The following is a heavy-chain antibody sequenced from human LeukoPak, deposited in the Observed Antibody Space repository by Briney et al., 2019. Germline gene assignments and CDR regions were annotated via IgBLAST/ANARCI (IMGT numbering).Heavy chain of an antibody. CDR1: GGSFSGYY. V-gene: IGHV4-34*01. CDR3: ARSPGIAAAGIPTTFDY. J-gene: IGHJ4*02. Sequence: SETLSLTCAVYGGSFSGYYWSWIRQPPGKGLEWIEEINHSGSTNYNPSLKSRVTISVDTSKNQFSLKLSSVTAADTAVYYCARSPGIAAAGIPTTFDYWGQGTLVTVSS. CDR2: INHSGST. D-gene: IGHD6-13*01.